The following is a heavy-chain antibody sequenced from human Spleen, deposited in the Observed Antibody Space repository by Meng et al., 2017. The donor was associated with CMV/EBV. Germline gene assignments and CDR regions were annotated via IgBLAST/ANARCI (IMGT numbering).Heavy chain of an antibody. CDR2: IIPIFGIP. CDR3: ASAGYCISGSCYKFDF. D-gene: IGHD2-2*02. V-gene: IGHV1-69*17. CDR1: GTFRSYT. Sequence: GTFRSYTLTWVRQAPGQGLERMGGIIPIFGIPNYAQKFQGRVTITADKSTSTAYMELSSLRSEDTAMYYCASAGYCISGSCYKFDFWGQGTLVTVSS. J-gene: IGHJ4*02.